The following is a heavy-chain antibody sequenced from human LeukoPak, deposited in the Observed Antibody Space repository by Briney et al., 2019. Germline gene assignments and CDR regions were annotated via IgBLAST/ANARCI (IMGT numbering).Heavy chain of an antibody. D-gene: IGHD2-21*02. CDR2: ISGSGGST. V-gene: IGHV3-23*01. Sequence: GGSLRLSCAASGFTFRSYAMSWVRQAPGKGLEWVSVISGSGGSTYYADSVKGRFTISRDNSKNTVYLQMNSLRAEDTAVYYCAKAWAHCGGDCYSYYYYGMDVWGQGTTVTVSS. CDR1: GFTFRSYA. J-gene: IGHJ6*02. CDR3: AKAWAHCGGDCYSYYYYGMDV.